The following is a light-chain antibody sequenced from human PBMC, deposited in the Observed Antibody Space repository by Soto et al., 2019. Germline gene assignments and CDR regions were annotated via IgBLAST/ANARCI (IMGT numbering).Light chain of an antibody. Sequence: QSALTQPPSVSGSPGQSVTISCTGTSTDFVSYNRVSWYQQPPGTAPKLMTYEVSKRPSGVPDRFSGSKSGNTASLTISGLQAADEADYYCSLYTSENAYVFGTGTKV. CDR2: EVS. CDR1: STDFVSYNR. V-gene: IGLV2-18*01. CDR3: SLYTSENAYV. J-gene: IGLJ1*01.